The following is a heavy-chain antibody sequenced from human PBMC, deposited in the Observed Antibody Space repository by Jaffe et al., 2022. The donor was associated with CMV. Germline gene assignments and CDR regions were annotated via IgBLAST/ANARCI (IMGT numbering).Heavy chain of an antibody. Sequence: QVQLVQSGAEVKKPGASVKVSCKASGYTFTGYYMHWVRQAPGQGLEWMGWINPNSGGTNYAQKFQGRVTMTRDTSISTAYMELSRLRSDDTAVYYCARDTTMVRGPPKNDAFDIWGQGTMVTVSS. CDR1: GYTFTGYY. V-gene: IGHV1-2*02. D-gene: IGHD3-10*01. CDR3: ARDTTMVRGPPKNDAFDI. CDR2: INPNSGGT. J-gene: IGHJ3*02.